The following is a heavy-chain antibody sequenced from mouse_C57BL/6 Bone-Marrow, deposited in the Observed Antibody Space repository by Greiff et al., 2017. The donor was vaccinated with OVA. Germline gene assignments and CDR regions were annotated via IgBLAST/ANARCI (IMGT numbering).Heavy chain of an antibody. CDR3: ARSTPYDYAFAY. CDR1: GYTFTSYW. D-gene: IGHD2-4*01. J-gene: IGHJ3*01. V-gene: IGHV1-69*01. CDR2: IDPSDSYT. Sequence: QVQLQQPGAELVMPGASVKLSCKASGYTFTSYWMHWVKQRPGQGLEWIGEIDPSDSYTNYNQKFKGKSTLTVDKSSSTAYMQLSSLTSEDSAVYHCARSTPYDYAFAYWGQGTLVTVSA.